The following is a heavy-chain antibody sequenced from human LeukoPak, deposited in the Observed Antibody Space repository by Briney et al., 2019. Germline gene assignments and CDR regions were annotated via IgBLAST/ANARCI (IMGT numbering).Heavy chain of an antibody. CDR3: TRYPPRKIQLWEKYYFDY. D-gene: IGHD5-18*01. Sequence: GGSLRLSCAASGFTFSNYWMYWVRQAPGKGLVWVSLIVNDGSTTTYADSVKGRFTISRDNAKSTLFLQINSLRAEDTAVYYCTRYPPRKIQLWEKYYFDYWGQGTLVTVSS. CDR2: IVNDGSTT. V-gene: IGHV3-74*01. CDR1: GFTFSNYW. J-gene: IGHJ4*02.